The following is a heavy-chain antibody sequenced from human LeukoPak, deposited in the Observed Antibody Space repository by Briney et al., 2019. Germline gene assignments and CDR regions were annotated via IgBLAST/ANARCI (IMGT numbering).Heavy chain of an antibody. V-gene: IGHV3-53*01. CDR2: IYSGGST. J-gene: IGHJ4*02. Sequence: GGSLRLSCAASGFTVSSNYMSWVRQAPGKGLEWVSVIYSGGSTYYADSVKGRFTISRDNSKNTLYLQMNSLRAEDTAVYYCARSDAAMMRLNWGQGTLVTVSS. D-gene: IGHD3-22*01. CDR3: ARSDAAMMRLN. CDR1: GFTVSSNY.